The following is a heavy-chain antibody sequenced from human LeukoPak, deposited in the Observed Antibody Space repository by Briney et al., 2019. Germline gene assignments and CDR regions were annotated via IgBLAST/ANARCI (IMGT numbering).Heavy chain of an antibody. CDR3: ARRTSHSYFDY. V-gene: IGHV3-48*04. CDR1: GFTFSSYG. Sequence: GRSLRLSCAASGFTFSSYGMHWIRQAPGKGLEWVSYISGSGSTIYSADSLRGRFTISRDNAKSSLYLQLNSLRADDTAVYYCARRTSHSYFDYWGQGILVTVST. D-gene: IGHD2-2*01. CDR2: ISGSGSTI. J-gene: IGHJ4*02.